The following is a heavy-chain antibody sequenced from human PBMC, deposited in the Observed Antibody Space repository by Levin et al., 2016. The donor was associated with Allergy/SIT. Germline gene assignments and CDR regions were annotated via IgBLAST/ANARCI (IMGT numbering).Heavy chain of an antibody. V-gene: IGHV3-30*18. CDR2: ISYDGSNK. D-gene: IGHD2-21*01. Sequence: GESLKISCAASGFTFSSYGMHWVRQAPGKGLEWVAVISYDGSNKYYADSVKGRFTISRDNSKNTLYLQMNSLRAEDTAVYYCAKLEGDTYYYYYGMDVWGQGTTVTVSS. CDR1: GFTFSSYG. J-gene: IGHJ6*02. CDR3: AKLEGDTYYYYYGMDV.